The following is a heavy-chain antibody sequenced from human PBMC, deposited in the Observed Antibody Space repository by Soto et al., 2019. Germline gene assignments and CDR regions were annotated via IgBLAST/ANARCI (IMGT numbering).Heavy chain of an antibody. D-gene: IGHD2-15*01. CDR1: GGTFSSYA. CDR3: AREMGCSGGSCLGYYYYYGMDV. V-gene: IGHV1-69*01. J-gene: IGHJ6*02. CDR2: IIPIFGTA. Sequence: QVQLVQSGAEVKKPGSSVKVSCKASGGTFSSYAISWVRQAPGQGLEWMGGIIPIFGTANYAQKFQGRVTITADESTSTAYMELSSLRSEDTAVYYCAREMGCSGGSCLGYYYYYGMDVWGQGTTVTVSS.